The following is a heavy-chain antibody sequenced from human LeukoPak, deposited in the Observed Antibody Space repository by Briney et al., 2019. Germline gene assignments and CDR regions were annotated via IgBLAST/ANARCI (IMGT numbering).Heavy chain of an antibody. J-gene: IGHJ6*03. V-gene: IGHV4-39*07. CDR2: IYYSGST. Sequence: SETLSLTCTVSGGSISSSSYYWGWIRQPPGKGLEWIGSIYYSGSTNYNPSLKSRVTISVDTSTHQFSLKLSSVTAADTAVYYCARHVYCTTTSCFPPGNYYYMDVWGKGTTVTVSS. D-gene: IGHD2-2*01. CDR3: ARHVYCTTTSCFPPGNYYYMDV. CDR1: GGSISSSSYY.